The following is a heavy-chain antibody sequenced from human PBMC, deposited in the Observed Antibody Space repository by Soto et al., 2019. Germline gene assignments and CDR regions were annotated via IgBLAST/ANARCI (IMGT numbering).Heavy chain of an antibody. V-gene: IGHV1-3*01. CDR3: ARYGISMIRGALRGWFDA. J-gene: IGHJ5*02. CDR1: GYTFTSYA. Sequence: GASVKVSCKASGYTFTSYAVHWVRQAPGQRLEWMGWINAGNGDTKSSQKLRGRVTITRDTSASTAYMELSSLTSEDTAVYYCARYGISMIRGALRGWFDAWGQGTPVTVA. D-gene: IGHD3-10*01. CDR2: INAGNGDT.